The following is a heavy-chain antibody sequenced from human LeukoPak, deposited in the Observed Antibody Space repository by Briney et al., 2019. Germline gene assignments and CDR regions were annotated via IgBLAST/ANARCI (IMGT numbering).Heavy chain of an antibody. Sequence: PSETLSLTCAVYGGSFSGYYWSWIRQPPGKGLEWIGEINHSGSTNYNPSLKSRVTISVDTSKNQFSLKLSSVMAAETAVYYCARFQLGYCSSTSCSNFDYWGQGTLVTVSS. V-gene: IGHV4-34*01. CDR2: INHSGST. D-gene: IGHD2-2*01. CDR3: ARFQLGYCSSTSCSNFDY. J-gene: IGHJ4*02. CDR1: GGSFSGYY.